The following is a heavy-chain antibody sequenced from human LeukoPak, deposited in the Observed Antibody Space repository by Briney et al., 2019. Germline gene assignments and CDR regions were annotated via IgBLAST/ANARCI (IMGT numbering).Heavy chain of an antibody. V-gene: IGHV3-53*01. CDR1: GFTVSSNY. J-gene: IGHJ3*02. D-gene: IGHD2-21*01. CDR3: ARVIDVAFDI. CDR2: IYSGGST. Sequence: GGSLRLSCAASGFTVSSNYMSWVRQAPGKGLEWISVIYSGGSTYYADSVKGRFTISRDNSKNTLYLQMNSLRAEDTAVYYCARVIDVAFDIWGQGTMVTVSS.